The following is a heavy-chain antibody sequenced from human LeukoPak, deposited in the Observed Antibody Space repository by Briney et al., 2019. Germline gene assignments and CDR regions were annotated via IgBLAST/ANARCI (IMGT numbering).Heavy chain of an antibody. D-gene: IGHD2-2*01. CDR2: TYYSGST. CDR3: ARDIVVVPAANGFDY. V-gene: IGHV4-39*02. J-gene: IGHJ4*02. Sequence: SETLSLTCTVSGGSISSSSYYWGWIRQPPGKGLEWIGSTYYSGSTYYNPSLKSRVTISVDTPKNQFSLKLSSVTAADTAVYYCARDIVVVPAANGFDYWGQGTLVTVSS. CDR1: GGSISSSSYY.